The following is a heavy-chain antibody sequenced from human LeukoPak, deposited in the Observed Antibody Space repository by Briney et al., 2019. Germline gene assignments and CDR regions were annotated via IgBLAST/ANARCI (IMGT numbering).Heavy chain of an antibody. V-gene: IGHV4-39*07. CDR3: ARAPNPSYFDY. J-gene: IGHJ4*02. CDR1: GGSISSSSYY. Sequence: SETLSLTCTVSGGSISSSSYYWGWIRQPPGKGLEWIGSIYYSGSTYYNPSLKSRVTISVDTSKNQFSLKLSSVTAADTAVYYCARAPNPSYFDYWGQGTLVTVSS. CDR2: IYYSGST.